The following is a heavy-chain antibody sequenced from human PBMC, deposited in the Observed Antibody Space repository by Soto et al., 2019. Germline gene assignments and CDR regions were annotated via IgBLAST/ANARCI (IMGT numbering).Heavy chain of an antibody. CDR2: INHSGST. Sequence: SETLSLTCAVYGGSFSGYYWSWIRQPPGKGLEWIGEINHSGSTNYNPSLKSRVTISVDTSKNQFSLKLSSVTAADTAVYYCARGFIVVVPAGDAFDIWGQGTMVTVSS. D-gene: IGHD2-2*01. J-gene: IGHJ3*02. V-gene: IGHV4-34*01. CDR1: GGSFSGYY. CDR3: ARGFIVVVPAGDAFDI.